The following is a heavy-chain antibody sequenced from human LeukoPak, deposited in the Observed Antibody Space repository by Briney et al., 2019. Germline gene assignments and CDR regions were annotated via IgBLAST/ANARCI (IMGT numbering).Heavy chain of an antibody. CDR2: IGGSGIRL. CDR1: GFTFSTYG. D-gene: IGHD2-21*02. V-gene: IGHV3-23*01. J-gene: IGHJ3*02. Sequence: GGSLRLSCAASGFTFSTYGINWVRQAPGKELEWVSGIGGSGIRLYYADSVKGRFTISRDNSKNTVYLRLSSLTVEDTAVYYCARDGYCGGDCYRNDAFDIWGQGTMVTVSS. CDR3: ARDGYCGGDCYRNDAFDI.